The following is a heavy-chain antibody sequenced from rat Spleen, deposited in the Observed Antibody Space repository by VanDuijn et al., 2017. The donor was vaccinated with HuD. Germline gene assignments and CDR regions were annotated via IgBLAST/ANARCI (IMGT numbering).Heavy chain of an antibody. V-gene: IGHV5-22*01. Sequence: EVQLVESGGGLVQPGRSMKLSCAASGFTFSDYYMAWVRQAPKKGLEWVASISFEGSSTYYGDSVKGRFTISRDNAKSTLYLQMNSLRSEDTATYYCTTAAIGFAYWGQGTLVTVSS. CDR1: GFTFSDYY. J-gene: IGHJ3*01. CDR2: ISFEGSST. D-gene: IGHD1-2*01. CDR3: TTAAIGFAY.